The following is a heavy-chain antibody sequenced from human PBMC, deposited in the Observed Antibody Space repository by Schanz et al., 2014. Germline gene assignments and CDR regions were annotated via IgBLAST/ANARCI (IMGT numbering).Heavy chain of an antibody. CDR1: GDSMSSGGYY. Sequence: QVQLQESGPGLVKPSQTLSLTCNVSGDSMSSGGYYWNWIRQHPGKGLEWIGYIYDSGNTYYNPSLKSRVTMSIDTSENKFSLNLRSVTGADTAVYYCARLVGPSFYYGMDVWGQGTTVSVSS. CDR2: IYDSGNT. V-gene: IGHV4-31*03. J-gene: IGHJ6*02. D-gene: IGHD2-15*01. CDR3: ARLVGPSFYYGMDV.